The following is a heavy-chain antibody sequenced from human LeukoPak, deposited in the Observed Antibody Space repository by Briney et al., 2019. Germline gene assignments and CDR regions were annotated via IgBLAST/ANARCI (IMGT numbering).Heavy chain of an antibody. D-gene: IGHD5-18*01. CDR1: GFTFTTHW. CDR3: ARDAVDTANAV. CDR2: INSDGSIT. V-gene: IGHV3-74*01. J-gene: IGHJ6*02. Sequence: GGSLRHSCAPSGFTFTTHWMHWVRQAPGKGLLWVSHINSDGSITSYADSVKGRFTISRDNAKNTLYLQMNSLRAEDTAVYYCARDAVDTANAVWGQGTTLTVSS.